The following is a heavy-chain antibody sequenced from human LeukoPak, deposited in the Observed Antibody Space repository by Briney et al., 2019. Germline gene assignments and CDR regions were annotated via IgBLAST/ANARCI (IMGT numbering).Heavy chain of an antibody. J-gene: IGHJ4*02. CDR3: ARRVAVAGRNHFDD. CDR1: GGSVINTNW. V-gene: IGHV4-4*02. D-gene: IGHD6-19*01. Sequence: SETLSLTCGVSGGSVINTNWWTWVRQPPGKGLEWIGEVHLDGRTNYNPSLESRLTMSVDVSENQVSLKLTSVTAADTAVYYCARRVAVAGRNHFDDWGQGTLVTVSS. CDR2: VHLDGRT.